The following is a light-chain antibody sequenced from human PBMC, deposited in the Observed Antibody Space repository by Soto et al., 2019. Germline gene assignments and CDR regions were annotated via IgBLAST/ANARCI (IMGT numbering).Light chain of an antibody. CDR2: GAS. V-gene: IGKV3-20*01. J-gene: IGKJ1*01. CDR1: QSVSSIY. CDR3: QQYGSSPRT. Sequence: EIVLTQSPGTLSLSPGERATLSCRASQSVSSIYLGWYQQEPGQAPRLLMYGASSRATGIPERFSGSGSGTDFTLTISRLEPEDFAVYYCQQYGSSPRTFGQGTKVDIK.